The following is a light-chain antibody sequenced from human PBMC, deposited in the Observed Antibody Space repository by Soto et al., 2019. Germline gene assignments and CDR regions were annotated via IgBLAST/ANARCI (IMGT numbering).Light chain of an antibody. CDR3: CSYAGTYTHVVL. Sequence: QSALTQPRSVSGSPGQSVTISCTGTSSDVGGYNFVSWYQQYPGKAPKLMIYDVSKRPSGVPDRFSGSKSGNTASLTISGLQAEDEADYYCCSYAGTYTHVVLFGGGTKLTVL. J-gene: IGLJ2*01. CDR2: DVS. CDR1: SSDVGGYNF. V-gene: IGLV2-11*01.